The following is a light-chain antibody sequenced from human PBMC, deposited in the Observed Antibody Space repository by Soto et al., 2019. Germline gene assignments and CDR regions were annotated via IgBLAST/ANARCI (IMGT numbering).Light chain of an antibody. V-gene: IGKV1-39*01. J-gene: IGKJ5*01. CDR2: AAF. Sequence: DIQMTQSPSSLSASLGDRVAITCRASQSISSYLNWYQQKPGKAPKVLIYAAFNLQSGVPSRFSGSGSGTDFALIISSLQPEDFATYYCQQVYSTPITFGQGTRLEIK. CDR3: QQVYSTPIT. CDR1: QSISSY.